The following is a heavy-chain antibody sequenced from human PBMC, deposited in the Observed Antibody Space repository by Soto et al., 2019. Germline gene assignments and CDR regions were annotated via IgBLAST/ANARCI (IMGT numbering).Heavy chain of an antibody. CDR2: IYYSGST. V-gene: IGHV4-39*07. J-gene: IGHJ5*02. CDR3: ARGYCSSTICYIWDNWFDP. Sequence: SETLSLTCTVSGCSISSSSYYWGWIRQPPGKGLEWIGSIYYSGSTNYNPSLKSRVTISVDTSKNQFSLKLSSVTAADTAVYYCARGYCSSTICYIWDNWFDPWGQGTLVTVSS. CDR1: GCSISSSSYY. D-gene: IGHD2-2*02.